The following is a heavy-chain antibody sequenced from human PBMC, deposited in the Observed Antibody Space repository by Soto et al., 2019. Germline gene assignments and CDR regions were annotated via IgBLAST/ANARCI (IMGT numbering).Heavy chain of an antibody. J-gene: IGHJ5*02. CDR2: INTKTAGT. CDR1: GYSFTDYY. Sequence: VSVKVSCKASGYSFTDYYMHWVRQAPGQGLDWMGWINTKTAGTLYAQKFEGRVTMTSDTSISTAYMELSTLRSDDTAIYYCARVGPTGWFDPWGQGTLVTVSS. CDR3: ARVGPTGWFDP. V-gene: IGHV1-2*02.